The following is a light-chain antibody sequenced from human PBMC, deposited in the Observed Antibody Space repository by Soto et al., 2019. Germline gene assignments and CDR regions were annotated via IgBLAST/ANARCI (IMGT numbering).Light chain of an antibody. CDR3: SSYTTSSTYV. Sequence: QSALTQPASVSGSPGQSITISCTGTSSDVGGYNYVSWYQQHPGKAPKLMIYDVTNRPSGVSDRFSGSKSGYTASLTISGLQAEDEAEYYCSSYTTSSTYVFGTGTKLTVL. V-gene: IGLV2-14*03. CDR1: SSDVGGYNY. CDR2: DVT. J-gene: IGLJ1*01.